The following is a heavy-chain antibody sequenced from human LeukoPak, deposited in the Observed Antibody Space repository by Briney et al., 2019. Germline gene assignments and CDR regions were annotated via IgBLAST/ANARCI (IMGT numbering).Heavy chain of an antibody. CDR2: INPSGGSA. CDR3: ASVPGYSSGWYVD. CDR1: GYTFINYY. J-gene: IGHJ4*02. V-gene: IGHV1-46*01. Sequence: ASGKVSCMASGYTFINYYMHWVRQAPGRGLEWMGTINPSGGSASYAQKFQGRVTMTRDTSTTTVYMEVSSLRSEDTAVYYCASVPGYSSGWYVDWGQGTLVTISS. D-gene: IGHD6-19*01.